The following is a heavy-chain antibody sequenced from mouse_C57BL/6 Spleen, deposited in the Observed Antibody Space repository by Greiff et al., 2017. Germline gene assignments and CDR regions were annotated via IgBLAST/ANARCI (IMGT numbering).Heavy chain of an antibody. Sequence: EVKLQESGGGLVKPGGSLKLSCAASGFTFSDYGMHWVRQAPEKGLEWVAYISSGSSTIYYADTVKGRFTISRDNAKNTLFLQMTSLRSEDTAMYYCARHSNYADYYAMDYWGQGTSVTVSS. CDR3: ARHSNYADYYAMDY. J-gene: IGHJ4*01. CDR1: GFTFSDYG. CDR2: ISSGSSTI. V-gene: IGHV5-17*01. D-gene: IGHD2-5*01.